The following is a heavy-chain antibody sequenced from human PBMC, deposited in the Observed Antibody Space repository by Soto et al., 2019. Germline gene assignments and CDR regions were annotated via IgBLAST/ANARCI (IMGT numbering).Heavy chain of an antibody. D-gene: IGHD5-18*01. V-gene: IGHV1-69*13. CDR1: GGTFGSYA. Sequence: SVKVSCKASGGTFGSYAISWVRQAPGQGLEWMGGIIPIFGTANYAQKFQGRVTITADESTSTAYMELSSLRSEDTAVYYCARKGYSYDNWFDPWGQGTLVTVSS. CDR2: IIPIFGTA. CDR3: ARKGYSYDNWFDP. J-gene: IGHJ5*02.